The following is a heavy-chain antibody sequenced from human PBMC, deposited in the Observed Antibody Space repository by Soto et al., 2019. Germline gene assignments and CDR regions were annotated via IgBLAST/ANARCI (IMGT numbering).Heavy chain of an antibody. CDR3: ARDGGYCSSTSCRGYYYYGMDV. J-gene: IGHJ6*02. CDR1: GGTFSSYA. D-gene: IGHD2-2*01. CDR2: IIPIFGTA. V-gene: IGHV1-69*01. Sequence: QVQLVQSGAEVKKPGSSVKVSCKASGGTFSSYAISWVRQAPGQGLEWMGGIIPIFGTANYAQKFQGRVTITADESTITAYMELSSLRSEDTAVYYCARDGGYCSSTSCRGYYYYGMDVWGQGTTVTVSS.